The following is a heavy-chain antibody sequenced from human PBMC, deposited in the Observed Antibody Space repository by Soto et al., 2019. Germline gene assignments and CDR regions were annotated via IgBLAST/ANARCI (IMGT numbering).Heavy chain of an antibody. CDR2: INHSGST. CDR1: GGSFSGYY. V-gene: IGHV4-34*01. D-gene: IGHD3-16*02. CDR3: ARGHYVWPSYRYYYGTDV. J-gene: IGHJ6*02. Sequence: NPSETLSLTCAVYGGSFSGYYWSWIRQPPGKGLEWIGEINHSGSTNYNPSLKSRVTISVDTSKNQFSLRLSSVTAADTAVYYCARGHYVWPSYRYYYGTDVSGHGTTVTVPS.